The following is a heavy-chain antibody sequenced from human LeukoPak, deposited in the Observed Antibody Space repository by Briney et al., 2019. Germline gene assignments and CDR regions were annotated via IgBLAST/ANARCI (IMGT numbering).Heavy chain of an antibody. D-gene: IGHD1-26*01. V-gene: IGHV4-59*01. Sequence: PSETLSLTCTVSGGSISSYYWSWIRQPPGKGLEWIGYIYYSGSTNYNPSLKSRVTISVDTSKNQFSLKLSSVTAADTAVYYCARGVRASGSYLVYWGQGTVVTVSS. CDR1: GGSISSYY. J-gene: IGHJ4*02. CDR3: ARGVRASGSYLVY. CDR2: IYYSGST.